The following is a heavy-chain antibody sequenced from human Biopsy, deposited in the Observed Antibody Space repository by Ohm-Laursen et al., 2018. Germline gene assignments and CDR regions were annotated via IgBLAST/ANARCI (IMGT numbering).Heavy chain of an antibody. Sequence: SLRPSCAASGFTFSDYYMNWIRQAPGKGLEWISYLSRRGSNIYCADSVKGRFTVSRDNANNSLFLQMNSLRAEDTAVYYCARFPDFWSGYYVDSWGQGTLVTVSS. V-gene: IGHV3-11*01. D-gene: IGHD3-3*01. CDR1: GFTFSDYY. CDR2: LSRRGSNI. J-gene: IGHJ4*02. CDR3: ARFPDFWSGYYVDS.